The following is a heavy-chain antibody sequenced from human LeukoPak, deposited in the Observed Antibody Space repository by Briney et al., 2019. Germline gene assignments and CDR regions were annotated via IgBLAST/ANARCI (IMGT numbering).Heavy chain of an antibody. J-gene: IGHJ4*02. CDR2: IIPIFGTA. Sequence: ASVKVSCKASGGTFRSYAISWVRQAPGQGLEWMGGIIPIFGTANYAQKFQGRVTITADDSTTTTYVELSSLKSEDTAVYYCARGLSGYDLEGYFDYWGQGTLVTVSS. V-gene: IGHV1-69*13. D-gene: IGHD5-12*01. CDR1: GGTFRSYA. CDR3: ARGLSGYDLEGYFDY.